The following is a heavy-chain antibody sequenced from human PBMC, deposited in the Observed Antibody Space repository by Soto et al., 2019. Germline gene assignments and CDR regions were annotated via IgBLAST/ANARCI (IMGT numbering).Heavy chain of an antibody. CDR2: ISSSSSYI. V-gene: IGHV3-21*01. D-gene: IGHD6-19*01. CDR3: ARGGSGIAVAGTLFDY. J-gene: IGHJ4*02. Sequence: EVQLVESGGGLVKPGGSLRLSCAASGFTFSSYSMNWVRQAPGKGLEWVSPISSSSSYIYYADSVKGRFTISRDNAKNSLYLQMNSLRAEDTAVYYCARGGSGIAVAGTLFDYWGQGTLVTVSS. CDR1: GFTFSSYS.